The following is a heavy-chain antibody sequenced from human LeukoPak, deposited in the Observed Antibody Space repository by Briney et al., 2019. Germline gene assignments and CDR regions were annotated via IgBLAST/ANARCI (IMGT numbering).Heavy chain of an antibody. CDR3: ARTWGNWYFDL. D-gene: IGHD7-27*01. CDR1: GGSISTYY. Sequence: PSETLSLTCTVSGGSISTYYWNWVRQPPGKGLEWIGYIYYSGATNYNPSLKSRVAMSVDTPKSQFSLNLSSVTAADMAVYYCARTWGNWYFDLWGRGTLVTVSS. J-gene: IGHJ2*01. V-gene: IGHV4-59*03. CDR2: IYYSGAT.